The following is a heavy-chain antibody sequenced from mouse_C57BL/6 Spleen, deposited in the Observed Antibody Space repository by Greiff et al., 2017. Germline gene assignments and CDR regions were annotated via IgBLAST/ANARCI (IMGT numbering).Heavy chain of an antibody. Sequence: EVQLQQSGAELVRPGASVKLSCTASGFNIKDDYMHWVKQRPEQGLEWIGWIDPENGDTEYASKFQGKATITADTSSNTAYLQLSSLTSEDTAVYYCTAYSNYERFAYWGQGTLVTVSA. D-gene: IGHD2-5*01. J-gene: IGHJ3*01. CDR1: GFNIKDDY. CDR2: IDPENGDT. CDR3: TAYSNYERFAY. V-gene: IGHV14-4*01.